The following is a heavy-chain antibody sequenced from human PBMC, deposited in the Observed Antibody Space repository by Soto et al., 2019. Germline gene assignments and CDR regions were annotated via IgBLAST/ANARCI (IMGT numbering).Heavy chain of an antibody. J-gene: IGHJ4*02. Sequence: EVQLLESGGGLVQPGGSLRLSCAASGFTFSSYAMSWVRQAPGKGLEWVSAISVSGGSTYYADSVKGRFTISRDNSKHTLYLQMNSLRAEDTAVYYGAKHRGYSYDCFDYWGQGTLVTVSS. CDR1: GFTFSSYA. D-gene: IGHD5-18*01. V-gene: IGHV3-23*01. CDR2: ISVSGGST. CDR3: AKHRGYSYDCFDY.